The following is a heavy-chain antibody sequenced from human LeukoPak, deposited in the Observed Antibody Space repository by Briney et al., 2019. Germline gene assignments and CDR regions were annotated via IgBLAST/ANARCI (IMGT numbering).Heavy chain of an antibody. CDR3: ARGIRTNWYFDL. D-gene: IGHD1/OR15-1a*01. CDR2: INPNGGGT. Sequence: ASVKVSCKASGYTFTGYYMHWVRQAPGQGLEWMGWINPNGGGTNYAQKFQGRVTMTRDTSISTAYMELSRLRSDDTAVYYCARGIRTNWYFDLWGRGTLVTVSS. CDR1: GYTFTGYY. V-gene: IGHV1-2*02. J-gene: IGHJ2*01.